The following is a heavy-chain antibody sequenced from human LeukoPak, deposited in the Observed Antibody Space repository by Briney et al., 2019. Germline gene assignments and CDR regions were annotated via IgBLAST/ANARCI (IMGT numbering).Heavy chain of an antibody. V-gene: IGHV4-59*11. CDR2: ISYIGTT. J-gene: IGHJ3*02. CDR3: ARDLVTVTKGFDI. CDR1: GDSFSSHY. D-gene: IGHD4-17*01. Sequence: SETLSLTCAVSGDSFSSHYWTWIRQPPGRGLERIGYISYIGTTNYNPSLKSRVTISIDTSKNQFSLKLSSVTTADTAVYYCARDLVTVTKGFDIWGLGTMVSVSS.